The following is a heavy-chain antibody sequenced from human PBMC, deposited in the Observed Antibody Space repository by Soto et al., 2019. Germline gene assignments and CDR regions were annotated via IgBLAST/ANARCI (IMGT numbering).Heavy chain of an antibody. Sequence: SVKGSCKASGYTLTTYPLHWVRQAPGQSLEWMGYITCANVDTKYSQRFHDRVTITTDTSANTGYLELNSLKSEDTAVYYCATALRFVDYCIKRWGQGTLVTVSS. CDR2: ITCANVDT. CDR3: ATALRFVDYCIKR. CDR1: GYTLTTYP. D-gene: IGHD4-4*01. J-gene: IGHJ4*02. V-gene: IGHV1-3*01.